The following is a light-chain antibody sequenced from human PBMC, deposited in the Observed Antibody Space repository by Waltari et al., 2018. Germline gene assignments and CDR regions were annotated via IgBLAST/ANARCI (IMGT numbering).Light chain of an antibody. J-gene: IGLJ2*01. Sequence: SYVVTQSPSVSVAPGETARITCGGDNIGSKSVHWYQQRPGQAPVLFISYDSDRPSGIPERFSGSNSGNTATLTISWVEAEDEADYYCLVWHSTSDHHGVFGGGTKLTVL. CDR2: YDS. V-gene: IGLV3-21*04. CDR3: LVWHSTSDHHGV. CDR1: NIGSKS.